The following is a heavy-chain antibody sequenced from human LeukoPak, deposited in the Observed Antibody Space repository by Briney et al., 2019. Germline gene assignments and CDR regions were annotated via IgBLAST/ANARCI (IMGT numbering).Heavy chain of an antibody. J-gene: IGHJ4*02. CDR2: ISYDGSNK. V-gene: IGHV3-30*04. D-gene: IGHD5-18*01. Sequence: GGSLRLSCAASGFTFSSYAMHWVRQAPGKGLEWVAVISYDGSNKYYADSVKGRFTISRDSSKNTLYLQMNSLRAEDTAVYYCARGGIQLWSASVPFDYWGQGALVTVSS. CDR1: GFTFSSYA. CDR3: ARGGIQLWSASVPFDY.